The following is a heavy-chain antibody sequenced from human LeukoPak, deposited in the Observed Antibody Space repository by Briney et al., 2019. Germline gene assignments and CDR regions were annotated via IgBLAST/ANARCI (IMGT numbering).Heavy chain of an antibody. CDR3: AKDIAAHLPNLILDY. J-gene: IGHJ4*02. D-gene: IGHD6-13*01. Sequence: GGSLRLSCAASGFTFSNYVMSWVRQAPGKGLEWVSSVSGGGGTTYYADSVKGRFTISRDNAKNSLYLQMNSLRAEDTALYYCAKDIAAHLPNLILDYWGQGTLVTVSS. V-gene: IGHV3-23*01. CDR2: VSGGGGTT. CDR1: GFTFSNYV.